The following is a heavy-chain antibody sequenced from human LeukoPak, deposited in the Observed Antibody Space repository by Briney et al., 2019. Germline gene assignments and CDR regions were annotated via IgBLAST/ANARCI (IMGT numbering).Heavy chain of an antibody. CDR3: ARLPPYGDYIFDY. Sequence: PSETLSLTCTVSGGSISRYYWSWIRQPPGKGLEWIGYIYYSGSTNYNPSLKSRITISVDTSKNQFSLKLSSVTAAETAVYYCARLPPYGDYIFDYWGQGTLVTVSP. CDR1: GGSISRYY. V-gene: IGHV4-59*08. D-gene: IGHD4-17*01. CDR2: IYYSGST. J-gene: IGHJ4*02.